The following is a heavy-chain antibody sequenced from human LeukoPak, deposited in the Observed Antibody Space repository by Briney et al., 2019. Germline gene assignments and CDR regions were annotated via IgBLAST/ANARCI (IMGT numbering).Heavy chain of an antibody. CDR2: ISGSGGST. J-gene: IGHJ4*02. D-gene: IGHD6-6*01. V-gene: IGHV3-23*01. CDR3: AKVSDSSSSLRYFDY. Sequence: GSLRLSCAASGFTFSSYAMSWVRQAPGKGLEWVSAISGSGGSTYYADSVKGRFTISRDNSKNTLYLQMNSLRAEDTAVYYCAKVSDSSSSLRYFDYWGQGTLVTVSS. CDR1: GFTFSSYA.